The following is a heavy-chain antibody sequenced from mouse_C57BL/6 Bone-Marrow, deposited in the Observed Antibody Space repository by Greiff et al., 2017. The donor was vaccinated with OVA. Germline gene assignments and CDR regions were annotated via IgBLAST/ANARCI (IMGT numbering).Heavy chain of an antibody. CDR2: IDPSDSYT. D-gene: IGHD2-4*01. J-gene: IGHJ4*01. CDR3: ARFDYHSMDY. V-gene: IGHV1-69*01. CDR1: GYTFTSYW. Sequence: QVQLKESGAELVMPGASVKLSCKASGYTFTSYWMHWVKQRPGQGLEWIGEIDPSDSYTNYNQKFKGKSTLTVDKSSSTAYMQLSSLTSEDSAVYYCARFDYHSMDYWGQGTSVTVSS.